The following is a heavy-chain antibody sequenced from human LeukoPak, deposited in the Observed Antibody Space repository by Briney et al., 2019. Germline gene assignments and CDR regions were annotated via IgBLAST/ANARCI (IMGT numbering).Heavy chain of an antibody. CDR3: ASLGGTTTSDY. CDR2: IKQDGSEK. CDR1: GFTLSTYA. V-gene: IGHV3-7*01. J-gene: IGHJ4*02. Sequence: GGSLRLSCAAPGFTLSTYAMSWVRQAPGKGLEWVANIKQDGSEKYYVDSVKGRFTISRDNAKNSLYLQMNSLRAEDTAVYYCASLGGTTTSDYWGQGTLVTVSS. D-gene: IGHD4-17*01.